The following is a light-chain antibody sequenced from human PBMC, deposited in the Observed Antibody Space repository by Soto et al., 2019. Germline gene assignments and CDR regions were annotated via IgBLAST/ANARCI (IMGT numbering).Light chain of an antibody. CDR2: GAS. V-gene: IGKV3-20*01. Sequence: EIVLTQSPGTLSLSPGERATLSCRPSQSVSSSYLAWYQQKPGQAPRLLIYGASSRATGIPDRFSGSGSVTDFTLTISRLEPEYFAVYYCQQCGSSPKTFGRGTRVEIK. J-gene: IGKJ1*01. CDR1: QSVSSSY. CDR3: QQCGSSPKT.